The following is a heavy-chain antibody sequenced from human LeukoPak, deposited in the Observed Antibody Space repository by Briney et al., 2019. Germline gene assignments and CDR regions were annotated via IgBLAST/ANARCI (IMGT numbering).Heavy chain of an antibody. Sequence: PSETLSLTCTVSGGSISSYYWSWIRQPPGKGLEWIGYIYYSGSTNYNPSLKSRVTISADTSMNQFSLRLTSVTAADTAVYYCARDFGAGSYRYGMDVWGQGTTVTVSS. J-gene: IGHJ6*02. CDR2: IYYSGST. CDR3: ARDFGAGSYRYGMDV. D-gene: IGHD3-10*01. V-gene: IGHV4-59*12. CDR1: GGSISSYY.